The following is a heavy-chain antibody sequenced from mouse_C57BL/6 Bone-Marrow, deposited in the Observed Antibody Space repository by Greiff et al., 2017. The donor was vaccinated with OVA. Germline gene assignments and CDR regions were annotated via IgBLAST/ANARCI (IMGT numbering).Heavy chain of an antibody. CDR3: ARDYYYGSSYVGFAY. D-gene: IGHD1-1*01. Sequence: EVQLQESGGGLVQPGGSLKLSCAASGFTFSDYGMAWVRQAPRKGPEWVAFISNLAYSIYYADTVTGRFTISRENAKNTLYLEMSSLRSEDTAMYYCARDYYYGSSYVGFAYWGQGTLVTVSA. J-gene: IGHJ3*01. CDR2: ISNLAYSI. CDR1: GFTFSDYG. V-gene: IGHV5-15*01.